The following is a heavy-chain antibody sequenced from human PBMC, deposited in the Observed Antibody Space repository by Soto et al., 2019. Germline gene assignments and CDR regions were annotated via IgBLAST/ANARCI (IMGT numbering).Heavy chain of an antibody. J-gene: IGHJ6*02. D-gene: IGHD2-8*01. CDR1: GYTFTRYG. V-gene: IGHV1-18*01. Sequence: QGHLVQSGAEVKKPGTSVKVSCKSSGYTFTRYGISWVRQAPGQGLEWMGWISGYNGDTNYAQNLQGRVTMTIDTPTSTAYMELRSLTSADTAVYYCAKNGQPPYSSYVLDVWGQGPPVTVSS. CDR2: ISGYNGDT. CDR3: AKNGQPPYSSYVLDV.